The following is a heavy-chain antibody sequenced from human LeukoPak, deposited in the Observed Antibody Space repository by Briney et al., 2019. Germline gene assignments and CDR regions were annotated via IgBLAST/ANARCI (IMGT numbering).Heavy chain of an antibody. D-gene: IGHD1-26*01. V-gene: IGHV1-2*06. J-gene: IGHJ4*02. CDR2: INSNSGDT. Sequence: GASVKVSCKASGYTFTCYYIHWVRQAPGQGLEWMGRINSNSGDTNYAQEFQGRVTMTRDTSITTAQMELSGLKSDDTAVYYCARDLASTPYWELDYWGQGTLLTVSS. CDR1: GYTFTCYY. CDR3: ARDLASTPYWELDY.